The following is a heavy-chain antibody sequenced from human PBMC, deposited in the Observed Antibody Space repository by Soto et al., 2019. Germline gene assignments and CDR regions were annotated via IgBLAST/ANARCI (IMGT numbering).Heavy chain of an antibody. Sequence: GGALRLSCAASGSTFSSYGMHWVRQAPGKGLEWVAVIWYDGSNKYYADSLKGRFTISRDNSKKTLYLQVNSLRAEDTAVYFCARDDYDSSGYYYVDYWGQGTLVTVSS. V-gene: IGHV3-33*01. J-gene: IGHJ4*02. D-gene: IGHD3-22*01. CDR2: IWYDGSNK. CDR3: ARDDYDSSGYYYVDY. CDR1: GSTFSSYG.